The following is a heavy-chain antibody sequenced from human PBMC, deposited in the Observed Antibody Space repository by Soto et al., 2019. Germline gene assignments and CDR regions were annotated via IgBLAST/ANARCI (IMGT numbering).Heavy chain of an antibody. V-gene: IGHV3-66*01. CDR3: ARAKGIAARPDAFDI. D-gene: IGHD6-6*01. Sequence: EVQLVESGGGLVQPGGSLRLSCAASGFTVSSNYMSWVRQAPGKGLEWVSVIYSGGSTYYADSVKGRFTISRDNSKNTLYLQMNSLRAEDTAVYYCARAKGIAARPDAFDIWGQGTTVTVSS. CDR2: IYSGGST. CDR1: GFTVSSNY. J-gene: IGHJ3*02.